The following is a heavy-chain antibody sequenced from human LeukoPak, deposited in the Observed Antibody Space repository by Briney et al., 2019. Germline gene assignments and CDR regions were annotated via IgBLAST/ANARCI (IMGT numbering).Heavy chain of an antibody. J-gene: IGHJ4*02. V-gene: IGHV4-59*01. CDR3: ARSIAVAGYFDY. CDR2: IYYSGST. CDR1: GGSISSNY. D-gene: IGHD6-19*01. Sequence: SETLSLTCTVSGGSISSNYWSWIRQPPGKGLEWIGYIYYSGSTSYNPSLKSRVTISVDTSKNQFSLKLSSVTAADTAVYYCARSIAVAGYFDYWGQGTLVTVSS.